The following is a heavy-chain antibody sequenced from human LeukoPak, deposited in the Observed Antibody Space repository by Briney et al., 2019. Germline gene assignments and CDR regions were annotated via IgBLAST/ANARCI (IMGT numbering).Heavy chain of an antibody. Sequence: PGGSLRLSCAAFGFTFSDTLMTWVRQAPGKGLEWVATIKPDGSEKYYVDSVRGRFTISRVNAENSLYLQMNSLRAEDTAVYHCTKGGYSTSWYWIYWGQGTLVTVSS. D-gene: IGHD2-2*01. J-gene: IGHJ4*02. V-gene: IGHV3-7*03. CDR3: TKGGYSTSWYWIY. CDR1: GFTFSDTL. CDR2: IKPDGSEK.